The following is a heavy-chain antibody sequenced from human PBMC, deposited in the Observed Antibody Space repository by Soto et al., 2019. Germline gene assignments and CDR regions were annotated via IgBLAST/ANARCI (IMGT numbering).Heavy chain of an antibody. Sequence: GGSLRLSCASSELTFVGYAMSWVHQAQGKGLEWVSAISGSGGSTYYADSVKGRFTISRDNSKNTLYLQMNSLRAEDTAVYYCANPIVVVPAAITALDYWGQGTLVTVSS. D-gene: IGHD2-2*01. CDR3: ANPIVVVPAAITALDY. CDR2: ISGSGGST. V-gene: IGHV3-23*01. CDR1: ELTFVGYA. J-gene: IGHJ4*02.